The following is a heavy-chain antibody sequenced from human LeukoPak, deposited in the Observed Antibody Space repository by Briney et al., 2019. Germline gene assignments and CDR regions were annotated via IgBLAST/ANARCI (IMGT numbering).Heavy chain of an antibody. CDR3: ARDFDMGITPGDDFDF. V-gene: IGHV3-74*01. CDR1: GFTFRNHW. CDR2: IKSDGTYT. D-gene: IGHD3-9*01. J-gene: IGHJ4*02. Sequence: GGSLRLSCAASGFTFRNHWMHWVRQAPGEGLVWASRIKSDGTYTSYADSVKGRFTISRDNAKNTLYLQMNSLRAGDTAVYYCARDFDMGITPGDDFDFWGQGTLVTVSS.